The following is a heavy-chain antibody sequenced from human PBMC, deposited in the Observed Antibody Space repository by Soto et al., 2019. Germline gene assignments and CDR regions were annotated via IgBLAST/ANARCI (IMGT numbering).Heavy chain of an antibody. D-gene: IGHD3-10*01. J-gene: IGHJ4*02. CDR3: ARRWGEARFDY. CDR2: IYHSGST. CDR1: GASISSSNW. V-gene: IGHV4-4*02. Sequence: QVQLQESGPGLVKPSGTLSLTCAVSGASISSSNWWSWVRQPPGKGLEWIGEIYHSGSTNYNPSLKSPVTISVDKSRNQFPLMLSSVTAADTAVYYCARRWGEARFDYWGQGTLVTVSS.